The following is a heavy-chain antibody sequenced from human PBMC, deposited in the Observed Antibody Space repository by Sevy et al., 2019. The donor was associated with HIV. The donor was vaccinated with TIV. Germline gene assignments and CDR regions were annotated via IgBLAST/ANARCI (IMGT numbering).Heavy chain of an antibody. CDR3: ATVGLRYFSGASAYQGDWFDP. J-gene: IGHJ5*02. CDR1: GYTLTELS. D-gene: IGHD2-15*01. V-gene: IGHV1-24*01. Sequence: ASVKVSCKVSGYTLTELSMHWVRQAPGKELEWMGGFDPGSGATVYAQKFQGRVIMTEDTSTDTGYMELSSLRSEDTAVYYCATVGLRYFSGASAYQGDWFDPWGQGTLVTVSS. CDR2: FDPGSGAT.